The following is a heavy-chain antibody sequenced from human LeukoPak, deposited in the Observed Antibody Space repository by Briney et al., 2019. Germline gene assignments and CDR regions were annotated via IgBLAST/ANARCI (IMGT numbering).Heavy chain of an antibody. J-gene: IGHJ2*01. Sequence: GGSLRLSCAASGFTFGSYGMHWVRQAPGKGLEWVAVISYDGSNKYYADSVKGRFTISRDNSKNTLYLQMNSLRAEDTAVYYCAKGTYYYGSTESTGSWYFDLWGRGTLVTVSS. CDR3: AKGTYYYGSTESTGSWYFDL. CDR1: GFTFGSYG. CDR2: ISYDGSNK. V-gene: IGHV3-30*18. D-gene: IGHD3-10*01.